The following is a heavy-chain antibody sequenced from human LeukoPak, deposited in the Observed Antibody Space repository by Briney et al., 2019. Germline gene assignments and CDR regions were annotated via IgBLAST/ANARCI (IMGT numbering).Heavy chain of an antibody. Sequence: ASVKVSCKASGYTFTGYYMHWVRQAPGQGLEWMGWINPNSGGTNYAQKFQGRVTMTRDTSISTAYMELSRLRSDDTAVYYCARRSWEGSSDPNYYYYYYMDVWGKGTTVTVSS. J-gene: IGHJ6*03. V-gene: IGHV1-2*02. D-gene: IGHD6-6*01. CDR1: GYTFTGYY. CDR2: INPNSGGT. CDR3: ARRSWEGSSDPNYYYYYYMDV.